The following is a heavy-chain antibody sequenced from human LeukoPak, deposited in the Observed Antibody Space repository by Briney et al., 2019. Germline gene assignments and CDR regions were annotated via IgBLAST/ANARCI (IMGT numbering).Heavy chain of an antibody. D-gene: IGHD2-15*01. J-gene: IGHJ4*02. CDR3: AKGPYLGGYCSGGSCYSWFDY. Sequence: PGGSLRLSCAASGFTFSSYGMHWVRQAPGKGLEWVAFIRYDGSNKYYADSVKGRFTISRDNSKNTLYLQMNGLRAEDTAVYYCAKGPYLGGYCSGGSCYSWFDYWGQGTLVTVSS. CDR2: IRYDGSNK. CDR1: GFTFSSYG. V-gene: IGHV3-30*02.